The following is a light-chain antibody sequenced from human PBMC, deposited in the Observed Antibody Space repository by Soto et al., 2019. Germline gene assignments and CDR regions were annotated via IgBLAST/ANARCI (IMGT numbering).Light chain of an antibody. CDR1: QSVRNNY. J-gene: IGKJ3*01. CDR3: QQYGSSYT. V-gene: IGKV3-20*01. Sequence: EIVLTQSPGTLSLSPGERATLSCRASQSVRNNYLAWYQQQPGQAPRLLIYGTSTRDTGIPDRFSGSWSGTDFTHTISIMEPEDFAVDYCQQYGSSYTFGPGTKVEIK. CDR2: GTS.